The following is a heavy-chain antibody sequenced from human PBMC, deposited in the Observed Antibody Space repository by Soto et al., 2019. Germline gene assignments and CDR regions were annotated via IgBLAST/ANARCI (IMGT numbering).Heavy chain of an antibody. J-gene: IGHJ4*02. V-gene: IGHV4-59*08. D-gene: IGHD2-15*01. CDR1: GGSLSGYY. Sequence: SETLSLTCTVSGGSLSGYYWSWIRQPPGKELEWIGSIYYSGSTNYNPSLKSRVTISVDTSKNQFSLKLSSVTAADTAVYYCARRYGGTFDYWGQGTLVTVSS. CDR2: IYYSGST. CDR3: ARRYGGTFDY.